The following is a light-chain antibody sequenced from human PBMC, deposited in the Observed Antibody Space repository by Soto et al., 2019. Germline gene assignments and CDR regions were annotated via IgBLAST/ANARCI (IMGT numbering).Light chain of an antibody. J-gene: IGKJ4*01. V-gene: IGKV1-13*02. CDR1: QTISTF. CDR2: DAS. Sequence: IQMTQSPSSLSASVGDRVTITCRSSQTISTFLHWFQQKPGKAPKVLIYDASTLDGGVPSRFSGRRSRTDFTLTISSLQPNDFATYYCQQYSSYPLPFGGGTKVDIK. CDR3: QQYSSYPLP.